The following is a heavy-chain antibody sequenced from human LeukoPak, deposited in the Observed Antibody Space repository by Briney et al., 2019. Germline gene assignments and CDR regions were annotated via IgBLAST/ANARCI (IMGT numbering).Heavy chain of an antibody. D-gene: IGHD3-22*01. CDR3: ARGALTYYYDYPPHRPFDP. Sequence: PGGSLRLSCAASGFTFSSYEMNWVRQAPGKGLEWVSYISSSGSTIYYADSVKGRFTISRDNAKNSLYLQMNSLRAEDTAVYYCARGALTYYYDYPPHRPFDPWGQGTLVTVSS. CDR1: GFTFSSYE. CDR2: ISSSGSTI. J-gene: IGHJ5*02. V-gene: IGHV3-48*03.